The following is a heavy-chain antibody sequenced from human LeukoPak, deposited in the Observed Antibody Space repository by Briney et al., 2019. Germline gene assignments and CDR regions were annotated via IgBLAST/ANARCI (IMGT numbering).Heavy chain of an antibody. CDR3: ARVKLELRGWFDP. Sequence: ASVKVSCKASGYTFTGYYMHWVRQAPGQGLEWMGWINPNSGGTNYAQKFQGRVTMTRDTSISTAYMELSRLRSDDTAVYYCARVKLELRGWFDPWGQGTLVTVSS. D-gene: IGHD1-7*01. J-gene: IGHJ5*02. CDR2: INPNSGGT. V-gene: IGHV1-2*02. CDR1: GYTFTGYY.